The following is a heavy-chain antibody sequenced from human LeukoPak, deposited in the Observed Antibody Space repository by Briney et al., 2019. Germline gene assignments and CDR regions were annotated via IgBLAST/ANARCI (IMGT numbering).Heavy chain of an antibody. V-gene: IGHV3-7*01. J-gene: IGHJ4*02. CDR1: GFTFSSHW. CDR3: AREGY. Sequence: GGSLRLSCGASGFTFSSHWMSWVRQAPGKGLEWVANIKQERIEKYYVDSVKGRFTISRDNAKNSLYLQMNSLRAEDTAVYYCAREGYWGQGTLVILSS. CDR2: IKQERIEK.